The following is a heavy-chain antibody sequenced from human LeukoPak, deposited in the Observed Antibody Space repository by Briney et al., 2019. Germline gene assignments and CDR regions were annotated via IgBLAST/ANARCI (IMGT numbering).Heavy chain of an antibody. CDR2: INPNSGGT. V-gene: IGHV1-2*04. Sequence: GASVNVSCKASGYTFTGYYMHWVRQAPGQGLEWMGWINPNSGGTNYAQKFQGWVTMTRDTSISTAYMELSRLRSDDTAVYYCAREKRSVAGTKGGLDYWGQGTLVTVSS. CDR3: AREKRSVAGTKGGLDY. J-gene: IGHJ4*02. CDR1: GYTFTGYY. D-gene: IGHD6-19*01.